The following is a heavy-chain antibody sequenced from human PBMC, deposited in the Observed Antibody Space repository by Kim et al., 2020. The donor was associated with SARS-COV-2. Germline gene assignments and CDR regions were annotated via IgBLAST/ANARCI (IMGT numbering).Heavy chain of an antibody. Sequence: ASVKVSCKASGYTFTGYYMHWVRQAPGQGLEWMGWINPNSGGTNYAQKFQGWVTMTRDTSISTAYMELSRLRSDDTAVYYCARDRGATSSGYWVKDYYYYGMDVWGQGTTVTVSS. CDR1: GYTFTGYY. CDR2: INPNSGGT. J-gene: IGHJ6*02. CDR3: ARDRGATSSGYWVKDYYYYGMDV. D-gene: IGHD3-22*01. V-gene: IGHV1-2*04.